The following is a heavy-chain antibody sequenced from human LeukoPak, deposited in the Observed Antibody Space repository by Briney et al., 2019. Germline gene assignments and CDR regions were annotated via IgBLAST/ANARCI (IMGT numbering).Heavy chain of an antibody. J-gene: IGHJ3*02. CDR1: GYIFTNFY. D-gene: IGHD3-22*01. Sequence: GASVKVSCKASGYIFTNFYIHWVRLAPGQGLEWMGWISAYNGNTNYAQKLQGRVTMTTDTSTSTAYMELRSLRSDDTAVYYCAREYDSSGDDAFDIWGQGTMVTVSS. CDR2: ISAYNGNT. V-gene: IGHV1-18*04. CDR3: AREYDSSGDDAFDI.